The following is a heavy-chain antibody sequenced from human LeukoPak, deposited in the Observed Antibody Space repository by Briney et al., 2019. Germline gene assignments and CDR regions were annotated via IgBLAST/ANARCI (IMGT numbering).Heavy chain of an antibody. CDR2: IYSGGST. Sequence: GGSLRLSCAASGFTVSSNYMSWVRQAPGKGLEWVSVIYSGGSTYYADSVKGRFTISRDNAKNSLYLQMNSLRAEDTAVYYCARVYDYYDSSGYYYYFDYWGQGTLVTVSS. D-gene: IGHD3-22*01. J-gene: IGHJ4*02. CDR1: GFTVSSNY. V-gene: IGHV3-53*01. CDR3: ARVYDYYDSSGYYYYFDY.